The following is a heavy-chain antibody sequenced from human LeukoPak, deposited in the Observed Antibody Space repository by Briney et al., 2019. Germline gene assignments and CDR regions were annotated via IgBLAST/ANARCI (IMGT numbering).Heavy chain of an antibody. CDR1: GGSISGYY. V-gene: IGHV4-59*01. D-gene: IGHD6-13*01. CDR2: IYYSGTT. CDR3: GRAGSQIIIAGTL. Sequence: SETLSLTCTVSGGSISGYYWSWIRQPPGKGLEWIGYIYYSGTTNYNPSLKSRVTISVDTSKNQISLNLTSVTVADTAVYYCGRAGSQIIIAGTLWGQGTLVTVSS. J-gene: IGHJ4*02.